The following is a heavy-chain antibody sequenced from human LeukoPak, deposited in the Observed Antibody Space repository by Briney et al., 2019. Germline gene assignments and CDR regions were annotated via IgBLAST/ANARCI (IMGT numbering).Heavy chain of an antibody. J-gene: IGHJ4*02. CDR3: AXEGRSLQTY. V-gene: IGHV3-7*03. Sequence: PGGSLRLSCAASGLMFSSNWMSWVRLAPGKGLEWVANIKEDGTETYYVDSVKGRFTISRDNAKNSLYLQMNSLRVEDTAVYYXAXEGRSLQTYWGQGTLVTVSS. CDR2: IKEDGTET. D-gene: IGHD5-24*01. CDR1: GLMFSSNW.